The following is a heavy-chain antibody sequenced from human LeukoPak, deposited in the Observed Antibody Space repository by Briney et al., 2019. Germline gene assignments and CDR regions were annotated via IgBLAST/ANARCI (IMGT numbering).Heavy chain of an antibody. Sequence: SETLSLTCTVSGGSISSYYWGWIRQPPGKGLEWIGYIYYSGSTNYNPSLKSRVTISVDTSKNQFSLKLSSVTAADTAVYYCARSGDYYDSSGYSRDAFDIWGQGTMVTVPS. CDR2: IYYSGST. CDR3: ARSGDYYDSSGYSRDAFDI. D-gene: IGHD3-22*01. CDR1: GGSISSYY. V-gene: IGHV4-59*01. J-gene: IGHJ3*02.